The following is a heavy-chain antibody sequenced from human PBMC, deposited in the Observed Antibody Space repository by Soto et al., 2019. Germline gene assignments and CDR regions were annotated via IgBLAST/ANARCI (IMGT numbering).Heavy chain of an antibody. Sequence: QLQLQESGPGLVKPSETLSLTCTVSGGSISSSSYYWGWIRQPPGKGLEWIGSIYYSGSTYYNPSLKSRVTISVDTSKNQFSLKLSSVTAADTAVYYCARQSLHVSYYFDYWGQGTLVTVSS. CDR3: ARQSLHVSYYFDY. CDR1: GGSISSSSYY. J-gene: IGHJ4*02. CDR2: IYYSGST. V-gene: IGHV4-39*01.